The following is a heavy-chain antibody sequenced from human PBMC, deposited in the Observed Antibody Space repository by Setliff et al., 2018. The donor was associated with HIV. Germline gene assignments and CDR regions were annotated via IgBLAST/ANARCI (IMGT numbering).Heavy chain of an antibody. V-gene: IGHV4-39*02. CDR2: IYYSGST. Sequence: PSETLSLTCTVSGGSISSSSDYWGWIRQPPGKGLEWIGYIYYSGSTYYNPSLKSRITISVDTSKSQFSLKLSSVTAADTAVYYCAREYCSAGSCYSGRWGQGMLVTVSS. CDR1: GGSISSSSDY. J-gene: IGHJ4*02. CDR3: AREYCSAGSCYSGR. D-gene: IGHD2-15*01.